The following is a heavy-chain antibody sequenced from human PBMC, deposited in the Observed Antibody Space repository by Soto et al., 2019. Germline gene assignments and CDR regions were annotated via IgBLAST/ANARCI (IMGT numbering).Heavy chain of an antibody. D-gene: IGHD3-3*02. Sequence: EVQLVESGGGLIQPGGSLRLSCAASGFTVSSNYMSWVRQAPGKGLEWVSVIYSGGSTYYADSVKGRFTISRYNSKNTLYLQMNSLSAEDTAVDYCARVAPDAFDIWGQGTMVTVSS. V-gene: IGHV3-53*01. J-gene: IGHJ3*02. CDR3: ARVAPDAFDI. CDR1: GFTVSSNY. CDR2: IYSGGST.